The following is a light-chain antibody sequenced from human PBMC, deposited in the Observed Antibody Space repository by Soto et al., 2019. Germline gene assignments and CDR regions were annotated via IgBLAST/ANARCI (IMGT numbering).Light chain of an antibody. J-gene: IGLJ2*01. CDR1: SSNIGSNY. Sequence: QSVLTQPPSASGTPGQRVTISCSGSSSNIGSNYVYWYQQLPGTAPKLLIYRNSQRPSGVPDRFSGSKSGTSASLAISGLRSEDEGDYYCASWDDSLSDCYVIFGGGTKLTVL. CDR2: RNS. CDR3: ASWDDSLSDCYVI. V-gene: IGLV1-47*01.